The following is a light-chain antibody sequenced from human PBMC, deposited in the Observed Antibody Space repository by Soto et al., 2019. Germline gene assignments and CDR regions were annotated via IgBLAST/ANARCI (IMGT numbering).Light chain of an antibody. V-gene: IGKV1-5*01. CDR2: DAS. Sequence: DIQMTQSPPSLSASVGDRVTITCRASQSISSWLAWYQQKPGKAPKLLIYDASSLESGVPSRFSGSGSGTEFTLTISSLQPDDFATYYCQQYNSYSLWTFGQGTKVDIK. CDR3: QQYNSYSLWT. J-gene: IGKJ1*01. CDR1: QSISSW.